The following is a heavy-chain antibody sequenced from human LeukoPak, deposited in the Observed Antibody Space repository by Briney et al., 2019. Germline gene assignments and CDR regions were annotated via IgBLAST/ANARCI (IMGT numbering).Heavy chain of an antibody. J-gene: IGHJ5*02. Sequence: GGSLRLSCAASGFTFSGYWMHWVRQAPGKGLEWVSIISLDGSTEFYADSVKGRFTISRDTASNTMHLEMNNLRIEDTAVYYCMRDYMGWFDPWGQGSLVTVSS. CDR2: ISLDGSTE. CDR3: MRDYMGWFDP. V-gene: IGHV3-30-3*01. CDR1: GFTFSGYW. D-gene: IGHD3-10*01.